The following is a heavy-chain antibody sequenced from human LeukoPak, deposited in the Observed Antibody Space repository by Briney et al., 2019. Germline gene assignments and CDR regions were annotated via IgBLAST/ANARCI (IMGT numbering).Heavy chain of an antibody. J-gene: IGHJ4*02. CDR1: GFTFSSYA. Sequence: GRSLRLSCAASGFTFSSYAMHWVRQAPGKGLEWVSAISGSGGSTYYADSVKGRFTISRDNSKNTLYLQMNSLRAEDTAVYYCAKDQNYYDSSGPVPYWGQGTLVTVSS. CDR2: ISGSGGST. V-gene: IGHV3-23*01. D-gene: IGHD3-22*01. CDR3: AKDQNYYDSSGPVPY.